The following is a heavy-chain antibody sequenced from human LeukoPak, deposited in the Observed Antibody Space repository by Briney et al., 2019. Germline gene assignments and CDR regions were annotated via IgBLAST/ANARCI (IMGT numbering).Heavy chain of an antibody. V-gene: IGHV3-11*04. Sequence: GGSLRLSCAASGFTFSDYYMSWIRQAPGKGLEWVSYISSSGSTIYYADSVKGRFTISRENAKNSLYLQMNSLRAEDTAVYYCARDLITIFGVVTLPYMDVWGKGTTVTVSS. J-gene: IGHJ6*03. CDR2: ISSSGSTI. CDR3: ARDLITIFGVVTLPYMDV. D-gene: IGHD3-3*01. CDR1: GFTFSDYY.